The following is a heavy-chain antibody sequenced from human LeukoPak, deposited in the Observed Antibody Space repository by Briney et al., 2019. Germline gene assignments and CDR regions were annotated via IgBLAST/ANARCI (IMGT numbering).Heavy chain of an antibody. CDR2: ISSSSSYI. CDR3: ARAVSSGYYNLYFDF. Sequence: GSLRLSCAASGLTFSSYSMNWVRQAPGKGLEWVSSISSSSSYIYYADSVKGRFTISRDNAKNSLYLQMNSLRAEDTAVYYCARAVSSGYYNLYFDFWGQGTLVTVSS. J-gene: IGHJ4*02. CDR1: GLTFSSYS. D-gene: IGHD3-3*01. V-gene: IGHV3-21*01.